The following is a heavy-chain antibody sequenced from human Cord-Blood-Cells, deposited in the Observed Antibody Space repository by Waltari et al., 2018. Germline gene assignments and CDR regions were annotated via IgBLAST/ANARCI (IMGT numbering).Heavy chain of an antibody. CDR2: INPNSGGT. V-gene: IGHV1-2*04. Sequence: QVQLVQSGAEVKTPGASVKVSCKACGYTFTGYYMHGAPPAPGQGLEWMGWINPNSGGTNYAQKFQGWVTMTRDTSISTAYMELSRLRSDDTAVYYCARASLTGDDAFDIWGQGTMVTVSS. J-gene: IGHJ3*02. D-gene: IGHD7-27*01. CDR1: GYTFTGYY. CDR3: ARASLTGDDAFDI.